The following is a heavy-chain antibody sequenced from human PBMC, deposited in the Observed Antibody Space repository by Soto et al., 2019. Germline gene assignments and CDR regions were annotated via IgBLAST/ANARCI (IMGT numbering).Heavy chain of an antibody. J-gene: IGHJ4*02. CDR3: AKDQAVGGTLGLFDY. Sequence: PGGSLRLSCAASGFTFSSYAMHWVRQAPGKGLEWVAAISYDGSNKLHADAVKGRFTISRDNSKNALYLQMNSLRVEDSAVYYCAKDQAVGGTLGLFDYWGQGILVTVSS. CDR2: ISYDGSNK. CDR1: GFTFSSYA. D-gene: IGHD1-26*01. V-gene: IGHV3-30-3*01.